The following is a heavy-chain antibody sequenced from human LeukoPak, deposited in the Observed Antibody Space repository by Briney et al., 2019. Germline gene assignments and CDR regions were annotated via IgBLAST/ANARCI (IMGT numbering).Heavy chain of an antibody. CDR1: GFTFSNYW. CDR3: ARGGRKSRGVDIVRKKETGYYYYMDV. D-gene: IGHD2-15*01. J-gene: IGHJ6*03. V-gene: IGHV3-7*01. CDR2: IKQDGGEK. Sequence: PGGSLRLSCAASGFTFSNYWMSWVRQAPGKGLEWVANIKQDGGEKYYVDSVRGRFTISRDNAKNSLYLQMNSLRAEDTAVYYCARGGRKSRGVDIVRKKETGYYYYMDVWGKGTTVTVSS.